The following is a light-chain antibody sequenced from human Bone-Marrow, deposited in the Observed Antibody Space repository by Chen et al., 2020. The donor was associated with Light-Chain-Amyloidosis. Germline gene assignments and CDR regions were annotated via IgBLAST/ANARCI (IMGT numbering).Light chain of an antibody. CDR2: DRS. J-gene: IGLJ2*01. V-gene: IGLV1-40*01. Sequence: QSVLTQPPSLSGAPGQRVTISCTGTRSNIGAGYDVHWYQQPPGRAPKLLIYDRSNRHSGVPDRFSGSKSGTSASLAITGLQAEDEADYYCQSYDTSLSGPDLIFGGGTRLTVL. CDR3: QSYDTSLSGPDLI. CDR1: RSNIGAGYD.